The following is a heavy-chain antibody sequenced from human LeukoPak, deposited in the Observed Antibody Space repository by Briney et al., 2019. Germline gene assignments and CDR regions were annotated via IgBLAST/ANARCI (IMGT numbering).Heavy chain of an antibody. CDR3: AKELHGSGNYAFDY. V-gene: IGHV3-23*01. CDR2: VSVNGGTT. Sequence: PGGSLRLSCAASGFTFSSCALSWVRQAPGKGLEWVSTVSVNGGTTHYADSVKGRFTISRDNSKNTLYLQMNSLRAGDTAVYFCAKELHGSGNYAFDYWGQGTLVTVSS. J-gene: IGHJ4*02. D-gene: IGHD3-10*01. CDR1: GFTFSSCA.